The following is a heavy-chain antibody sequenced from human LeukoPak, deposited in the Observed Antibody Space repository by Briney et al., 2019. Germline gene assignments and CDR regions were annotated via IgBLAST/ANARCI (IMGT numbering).Heavy chain of an antibody. CDR1: GGSFSDYY. CDR2: INHSGST. V-gene: IGHV4-34*01. CDR3: ARGPGSSSWDDAFDI. J-gene: IGHJ3*02. D-gene: IGHD6-13*01. Sequence: SETLSLTCAVYGGSFSDYYWSWIRQPPGKGLEWIGEINHSGSTNYNPSLKSRVTISVDTSKNQFSLKLSSVTAADTAVYYCARGPGSSSWDDAFDIWGQGTMVTVSS.